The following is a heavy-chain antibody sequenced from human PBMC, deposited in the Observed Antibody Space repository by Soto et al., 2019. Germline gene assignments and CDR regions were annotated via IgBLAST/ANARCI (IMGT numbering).Heavy chain of an antibody. CDR3: ARHGGRYDSGCPYYFDY. CDR1: GGSISSSSYY. D-gene: IGHD3-22*01. J-gene: IGHJ4*02. V-gene: IGHV4-39*01. Sequence: PSETLSLTCTVSGGSISSSSYYWGWIRQPPGKGLEWIGRIYYSGITYYNPSLKSRVTISVDTPKNQFSLKLSSVTAADTAVYSCARHGGRYDSGCPYYFDYWGQGTLVTVSS. CDR2: IYYSGIT.